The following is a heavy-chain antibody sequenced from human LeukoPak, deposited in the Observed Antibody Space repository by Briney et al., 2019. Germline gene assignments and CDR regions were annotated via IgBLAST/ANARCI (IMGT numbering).Heavy chain of an antibody. J-gene: IGHJ6*03. CDR3: ARGRGSFYYYSTDV. CDR2: INWKGDST. V-gene: IGHV3-20*04. CDR1: GFTFSGYD. Sequence: GGSLRLSCAASGFTFSGYDLSWVRQAPGKGLEWVAGINWKGDSTGYVDSVKGRFTISRDNAKNSLYLQMNSLRAEDTALYYCARGRGSFYYYSTDVWGKGTTVTVSS.